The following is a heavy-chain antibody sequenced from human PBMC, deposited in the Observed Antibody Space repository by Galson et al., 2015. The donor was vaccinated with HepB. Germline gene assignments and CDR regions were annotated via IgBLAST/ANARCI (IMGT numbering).Heavy chain of an antibody. D-gene: IGHD4-23*01. V-gene: IGHV1-18*04. Sequence: SVKVSCKASGYTFTSYGISWVRQAPGQGLEWMGWISAYDGNTNYAQKLQGRVTMTTDTSTSTAYMELRSLRSDDTAVYYCARVELSTVVTPAVDYWGQGTLVTVSS. CDR3: ARVELSTVVTPAVDY. CDR2: ISAYDGNT. J-gene: IGHJ4*02. CDR1: GYTFTSYG.